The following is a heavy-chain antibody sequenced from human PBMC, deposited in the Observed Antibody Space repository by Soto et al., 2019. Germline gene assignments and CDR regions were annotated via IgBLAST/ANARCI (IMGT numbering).Heavy chain of an antibody. V-gene: IGHV1-69*13. CDR3: ARDGPTGYDSSGYYLDY. J-gene: IGHJ4*02. Sequence: GASVKVSCKASGGTFSSYAISWVRQAPGQGLEWMGGIIPIFGTANYAQKFQGRVTITADESTSTAYMELSSPRSEDTAVYYCARDGPTGYDSSGYYLDYWGQGTLVTVSS. CDR1: GGTFSSYA. CDR2: IIPIFGTA. D-gene: IGHD3-22*01.